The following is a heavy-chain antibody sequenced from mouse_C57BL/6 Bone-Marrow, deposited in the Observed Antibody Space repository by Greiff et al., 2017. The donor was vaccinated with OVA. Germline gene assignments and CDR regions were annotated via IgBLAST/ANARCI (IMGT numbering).Heavy chain of an antibody. V-gene: IGHV5-12*01. J-gene: IGHJ4*01. D-gene: IGHD2-3*01. CDR1: GFTFSAYY. CDR2: ISNGGGST. CDR3: ARIYDGYYGDAMDY. Sequence: EVKVVESGGGLVQPGGSLKLSCAASGFTFSAYYMYWVRQTPEKRLEWVAYISNGGGSTYYPDTVNGRFTISRDNAKNTLYRQMSRLKSEDTAMYYCARIYDGYYGDAMDYWGQGTSVTVSS.